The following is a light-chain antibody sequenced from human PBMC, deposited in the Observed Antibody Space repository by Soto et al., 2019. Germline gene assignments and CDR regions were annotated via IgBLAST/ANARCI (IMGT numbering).Light chain of an antibody. J-gene: IGKJ4*01. Sequence: EIVLTQSPATLSLSPGERSTLSCRASQNVSSYLAWYQQKPGQAPRLLIYDASNRAIGIPARFSGSGSGTDFTLTISSLQPEDFAVYICQQRSNWPRLTFGGGTKVEI. CDR2: DAS. CDR3: QQRSNWPRLT. CDR1: QNVSSY. V-gene: IGKV3-11*01.